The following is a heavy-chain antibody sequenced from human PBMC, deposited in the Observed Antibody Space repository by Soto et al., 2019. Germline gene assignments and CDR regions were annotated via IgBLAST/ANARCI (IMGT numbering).Heavy chain of an antibody. CDR2: INHSGST. CDR1: GGSFSGYY. D-gene: IGHD1-26*01. CDR3: ARVRGAYSDQYPLDSGSYYFDY. V-gene: IGHV4-34*01. J-gene: IGHJ4*02. Sequence: SETLSLTCAVYGGSFSGYYWSWIRQPPGKGLEWIGEINHSGSTNYTPSLKSRLTISADTSKNQFSLRLSSVTAAETAVYYCARVRGAYSDQYPLDSGSYYFDYWGQGTLVTVSS.